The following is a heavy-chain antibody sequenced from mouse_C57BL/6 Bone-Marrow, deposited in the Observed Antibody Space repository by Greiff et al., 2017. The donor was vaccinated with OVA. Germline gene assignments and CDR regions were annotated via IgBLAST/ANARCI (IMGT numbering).Heavy chain of an antibody. CDR1: GFTFTDYY. Sequence: EVQLVESGGGLVQPGASLRLSCAASGFTFTDYYMSWVRQTPGKAPEWIALIRNKANGYTTEYNVSVKGRFTISRDKSQNTVYLQMSTLRSEDSAAYYCVKAAYVGWFAYWGQGTLVTVSA. V-gene: IGHV7-4*01. D-gene: IGHD6-5*01. J-gene: IGHJ3*01. CDR2: IRNKANGYTT. CDR3: VKAAYVGWFAY.